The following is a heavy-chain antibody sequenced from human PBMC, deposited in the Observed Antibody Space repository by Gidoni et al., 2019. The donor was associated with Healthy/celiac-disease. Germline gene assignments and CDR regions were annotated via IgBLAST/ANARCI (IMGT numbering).Heavy chain of an antibody. CDR3: ARAQYYYGSGSPLGFDP. V-gene: IGHV1-69*01. Sequence: QVQLVQSGAEVTKPGSSVKVSCKASGGTFSRYAISWVRQAPGQGLEWMGGIIPIFGTANYAQKFQGRVTITADESTSTAYMELSSLRSEDTAVYYCARAQYYYGSGSPLGFDPWGQGTLVTVSS. CDR1: GGTFSRYA. CDR2: IIPIFGTA. J-gene: IGHJ5*02. D-gene: IGHD3-10*01.